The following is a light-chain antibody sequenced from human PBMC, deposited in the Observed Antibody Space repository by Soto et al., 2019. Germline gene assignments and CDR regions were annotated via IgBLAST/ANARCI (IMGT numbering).Light chain of an antibody. CDR1: QSVRSNS. J-gene: IGKJ4*01. CDR2: DAS. Sequence: EIVLTQSPDTLSLSPGERATLSCRASQSVRSNSLAWYQQKPGQAPRFLIYDASSRATGIPDRFSGSGSGTDFTLTISRLEPEDVAVYYCQQRSNWPLSFGGGTKVEIK. V-gene: IGKV3D-20*02. CDR3: QQRSNWPLS.